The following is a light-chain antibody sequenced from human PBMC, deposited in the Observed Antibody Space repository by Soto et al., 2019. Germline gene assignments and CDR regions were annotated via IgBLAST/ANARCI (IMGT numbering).Light chain of an antibody. CDR3: QHYGSSPPYT. CDR2: GAS. J-gene: IGKJ2*01. CDR1: QSLSSNY. V-gene: IGKV3-20*01. Sequence: EIVLTQSPGTLSLSPGERATLSCRASQSLSSNYLDWYQQKPGQAPRPLIYGASSRATGIPERFSGSGSGTDFTLTISRLEPEDFAVYYCQHYGSSPPYTFGQGTKLESK.